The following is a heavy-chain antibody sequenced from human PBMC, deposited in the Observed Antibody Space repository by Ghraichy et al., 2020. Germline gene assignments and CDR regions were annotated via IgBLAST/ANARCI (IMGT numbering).Heavy chain of an antibody. CDR1: GGSFSGYY. CDR2: INHSGST. Sequence: SETLSLTCAVYGGSFSGYYWSWIRQPPGKGLEWIGEINHSGSTNYNPSLKSRVTISVDTSKNQFSLKLSSVTAADTAVYYCARVIKSIAARYYFDYWGQGTLVTVSS. V-gene: IGHV4-34*01. D-gene: IGHD6-6*01. J-gene: IGHJ4*02. CDR3: ARVIKSIAARYYFDY.